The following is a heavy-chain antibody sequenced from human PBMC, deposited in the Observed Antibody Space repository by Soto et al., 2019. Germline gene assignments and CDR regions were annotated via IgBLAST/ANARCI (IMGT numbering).Heavy chain of an antibody. V-gene: IGHV3-23*01. D-gene: IGHD5-12*01. CDR1: GFIFSNYA. Sequence: GGSLRLSCAASGFIFSNYAMTWVRQAPGKGLEWVSATSGSGATTWYADSVKGRFTISRDNSKNTVYLQMNSLRAEDTAVYYCAKDPIVTTSLSGRLRAFDFWGQGTVVTVSS. CDR2: TSGSGATT. J-gene: IGHJ3*01. CDR3: AKDPIVTTSLSGRLRAFDF.